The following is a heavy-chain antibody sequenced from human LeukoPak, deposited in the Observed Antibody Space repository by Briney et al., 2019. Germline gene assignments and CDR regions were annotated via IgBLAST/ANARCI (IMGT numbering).Heavy chain of an antibody. V-gene: IGHV3-20*04. CDR1: GFTFDDYG. Sequence: GGSLRLSCAASGFTFDDYGMSWVRQAPGKGLEWVSGINWNGGSTGYADSVKGRFTISRVNAKNSLYLQMNSLRAEDTALYYCARSPSYYDSSGYYVGAFDIWGQGTMVTVSS. J-gene: IGHJ3*02. D-gene: IGHD3-22*01. CDR2: INWNGGST. CDR3: ARSPSYYDSSGYYVGAFDI.